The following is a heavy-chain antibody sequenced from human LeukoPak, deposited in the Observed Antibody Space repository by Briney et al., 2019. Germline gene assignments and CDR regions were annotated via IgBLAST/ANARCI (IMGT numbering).Heavy chain of an antibody. D-gene: IGHD3-22*01. CDR2: ISAYNGNT. CDR3: ARDGPAGTMMG. V-gene: IGHV1-18*01. J-gene: IGHJ4*02. Sequence: GASVKVSFKASGYTFTIYGISWVRQAPGQGLGWMGWISAYNGNTNYAQKLQGRVTMTTDTSTSTACMELRSLRSDDTAVYYCARDGPAGTMMGWGQGTLVTVSS. CDR1: GYTFTIYG.